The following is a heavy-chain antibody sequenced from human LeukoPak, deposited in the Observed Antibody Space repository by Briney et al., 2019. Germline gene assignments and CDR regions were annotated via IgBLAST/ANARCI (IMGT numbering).Heavy chain of an antibody. Sequence: GGSLRLSCAASGFTLRSHWMHWVRQAPGKGPVWVSRTNSDGSTTNYADSVEGRFTISRDNAKSTLYLQMNSLRDEDTAVYYCARGPQSDWYGLDNWGQGTLVTVSS. CDR1: GFTLRSHW. CDR2: TNSDGSTT. J-gene: IGHJ4*02. CDR3: ARGPQSDWYGLDN. V-gene: IGHV3-74*01. D-gene: IGHD6-19*01.